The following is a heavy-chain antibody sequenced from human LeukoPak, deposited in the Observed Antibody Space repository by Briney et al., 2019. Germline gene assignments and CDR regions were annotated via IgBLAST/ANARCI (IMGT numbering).Heavy chain of an antibody. CDR1: GLTFSNVW. V-gene: IGHV3-15*04. CDR2: IESNIDGGTT. CDR3: TTDRSWGYRAGY. Sequence: GGSLRLSCAASGLTFSNVWMSWVRQAPGKGLEWIGRIESNIDGGTTDYAAPVKGRFTISRDDSQNTLYLQMNSLKTEDTAVYYCTTDRSWGYRAGYWGQGTLVTVSS. J-gene: IGHJ4*02. D-gene: IGHD5-18*01.